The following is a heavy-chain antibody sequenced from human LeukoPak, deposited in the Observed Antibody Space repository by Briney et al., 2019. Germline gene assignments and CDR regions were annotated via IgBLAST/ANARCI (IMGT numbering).Heavy chain of an antibody. V-gene: IGHV3-74*01. CDR2: INSDGSST. CDR1: GFTFSSYW. D-gene: IGHD1-26*01. CDR3: ARDPYSGTYSDYYYYYMDV. Sequence: GGSLRLSCAASGFTFSSYWMHWVRQAPGKGLVWVSRINSDGSSTSYADSVKGRFTISRDNAKNSLYLQLNSLRAEDTAVYYCARDPYSGTYSDYYYYYMDVWGKGTTVTVSS. J-gene: IGHJ6*03.